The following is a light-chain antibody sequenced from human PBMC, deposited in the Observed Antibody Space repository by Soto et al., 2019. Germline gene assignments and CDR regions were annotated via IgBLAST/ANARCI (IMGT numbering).Light chain of an antibody. Sequence: EIVMTQSPGTLSVSPGERATLSCRAGQGVTTNFAWYQQKSGQSPRLLIYDVSIRATGVPARFSGTGSETDFTLTISGLQSEDSAVYFCQQYNNWPFPFGQVTRLEI. CDR3: QQYNNWPFP. V-gene: IGKV3-15*01. CDR1: QGVTTN. CDR2: DVS. J-gene: IGKJ5*01.